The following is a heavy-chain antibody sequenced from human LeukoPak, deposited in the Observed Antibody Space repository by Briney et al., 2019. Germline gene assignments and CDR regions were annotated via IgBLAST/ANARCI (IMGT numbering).Heavy chain of an antibody. CDR1: GYTFTGYY. D-gene: IGHD1-26*01. V-gene: IGHV1-2*02. Sequence: GASVKVSCKASGYTFTGYYTHWVRQAPGQGLEWMGWINPNSGGTNYAQKFQGRVTMTRDTSISTAYMELSRLRADDTAVYYCTRDMYSGSYQPFDYWGQGTLVTVSS. CDR2: INPNSGGT. J-gene: IGHJ4*02. CDR3: TRDMYSGSYQPFDY.